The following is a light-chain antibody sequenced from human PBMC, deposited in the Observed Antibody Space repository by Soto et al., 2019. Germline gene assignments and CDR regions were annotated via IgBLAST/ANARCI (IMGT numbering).Light chain of an antibody. CDR2: DAS. J-gene: IGKJ5*01. CDR3: QQRSNWPPIT. Sequence: EIVMTQSPATLSVSPGERATLSCRASQSVNINLAWYQQKPGQAPRLLIYDASNRATGIPARFSGSGSGTDFTLTISSLEPEDFAVYYCQQRSNWPPITFGQGTRLEI. V-gene: IGKV3-11*01. CDR1: QSVNIN.